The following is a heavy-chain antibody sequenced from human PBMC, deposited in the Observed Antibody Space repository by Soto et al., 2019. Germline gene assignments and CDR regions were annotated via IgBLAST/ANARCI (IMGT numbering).Heavy chain of an antibody. CDR3: ARRGSHYLYFDY. J-gene: IGHJ4*02. Sequence: SETLSLTCTVSGGSISSGGYYWSWIRQQPGKGLEWIAYIHHSGSTYYNPSLKSRVSISVDTSKNQFSLKLSSVTAADTAVYYCARRGSHYLYFDYRRKGTQVTVSS. CDR1: GGSISSGGYY. D-gene: IGHD1-26*01. V-gene: IGHV4-31*03. CDR2: IHHSGST.